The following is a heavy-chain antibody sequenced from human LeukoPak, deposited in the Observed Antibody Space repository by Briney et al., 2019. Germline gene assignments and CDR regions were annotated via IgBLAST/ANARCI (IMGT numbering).Heavy chain of an antibody. CDR2: IYYRVTS. CDR1: GGSMSSYY. CDR3: ARAVGGDGSGSL. V-gene: IGHV4-59*01. Sequence: SETLSLTCSVSGGSMSSYYWSWIRQSPGKGLEWIGYIYYRVTSDYNPSLKSRVTMSVDMSTRQISLKLSSVTAADTAVYYCARAVGGDGSGSLWGPGTLVTVSS. D-gene: IGHD3-10*01. J-gene: IGHJ4*02.